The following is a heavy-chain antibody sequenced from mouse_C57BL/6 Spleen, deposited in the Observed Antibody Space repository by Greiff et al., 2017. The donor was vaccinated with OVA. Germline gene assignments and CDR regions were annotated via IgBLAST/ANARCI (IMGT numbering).Heavy chain of an antibody. J-gene: IGHJ3*01. V-gene: IGHV1-50*01. CDR1: GYTFTSYW. D-gene: IGHD1-1*01. CDR2: IDPSDSYT. CDR3: ARSGSSYPSFAY. Sequence: QVQLQQSGAELVKPGASVKLSCKASGYTFTSYWMQWVKQRPGQGLEWIGEIDPSDSYTNYNQKFKGKATLTVDTSSSTAYMQLSSLTSEDSAVYYCARSGSSYPSFAYWGQGTLVTVSA.